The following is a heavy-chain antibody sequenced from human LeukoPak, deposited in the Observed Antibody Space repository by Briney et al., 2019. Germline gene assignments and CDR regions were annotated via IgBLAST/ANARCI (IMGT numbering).Heavy chain of an antibody. CDR1: GFTFNIYD. CDR3: ARLLVPAAILPRGYMDV. J-gene: IGHJ6*03. Sequence: GGSLRLSCAASGFTFNIYDMHWVRQTAGKGLEWVSTLATAGDTYYPGSVKGRFTISRENAKNTLYLQMNSPRAEDTAVYYCARLLVPAAILPRGYMDVWGKGTTVTVSS. D-gene: IGHD2-2*02. V-gene: IGHV3-13*01. CDR2: LATAGDT.